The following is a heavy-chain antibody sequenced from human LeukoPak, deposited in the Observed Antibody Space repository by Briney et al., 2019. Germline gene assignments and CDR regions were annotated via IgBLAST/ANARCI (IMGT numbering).Heavy chain of an antibody. Sequence: GGSLRLSCAASGFTFRSYDMHWVRQAPGKGLQWVAVISYDGSNKYHTDSVKGRFTISRDNSKNTLYLQMNSLRAEDTAVYYCAKDSEIAAAGSYWYFDLWGRGTLVTVSS. CDR3: AKDSEIAAAGSYWYFDL. J-gene: IGHJ2*01. V-gene: IGHV3-30*18. CDR2: ISYDGSNK. D-gene: IGHD6-13*01. CDR1: GFTFRSYD.